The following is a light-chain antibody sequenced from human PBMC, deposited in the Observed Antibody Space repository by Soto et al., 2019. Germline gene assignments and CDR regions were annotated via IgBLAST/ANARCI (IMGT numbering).Light chain of an antibody. J-gene: IGKJ1*01. V-gene: IGKV3-15*01. Sequence: EVVLTQSPATLSLSPGERATLSCRASQSVNSDYLGWFQQEPGQAPRLLIYGASTRATGIPDRFSGSGSGTEFTLTISSLQSEDFAVYYCQQYNNWPRTFGQGTKVDIK. CDR1: QSVNSD. CDR3: QQYNNWPRT. CDR2: GAS.